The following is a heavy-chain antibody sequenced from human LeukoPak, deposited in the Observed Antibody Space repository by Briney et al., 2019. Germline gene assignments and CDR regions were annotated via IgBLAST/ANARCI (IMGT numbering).Heavy chain of an antibody. V-gene: IGHV1-3*01. Sequence: GASVKVSCKASGYTFINYTMHWVRQAPGQTLEWMGWINAGNRKTKYSQKFQGRVTITRDTSATIAYMELSSLRSEDTAVYYCARPNYYDRSGYYYPYYYYGMDVWVQGTTVTVSS. CDR3: ARPNYYDRSGYYYPYYYYGMDV. D-gene: IGHD3-22*01. J-gene: IGHJ6*02. CDR2: INAGNRKT. CDR1: GYTFINYT.